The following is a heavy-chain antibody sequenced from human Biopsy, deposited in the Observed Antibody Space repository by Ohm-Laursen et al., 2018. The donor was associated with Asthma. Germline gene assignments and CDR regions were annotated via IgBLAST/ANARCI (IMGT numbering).Heavy chain of an antibody. Sequence: TLSLTCSVSGGSISSSYWSWIRQPPGKGLEWIGYIYHSGGTNYNPSLKSRVTMSVDTAKNQFSLKLSPVTAADTAVYYCARGSSSRLSQWELLVSGGKRAHSYCGMDVWGQGTTVTVSS. D-gene: IGHD1-26*01. CDR3: ARGSSSRLSQWELLVSGGKRAHSYCGMDV. CDR2: IYHSGGT. CDR1: GGSISSSY. V-gene: IGHV4-59*12. J-gene: IGHJ6*02.